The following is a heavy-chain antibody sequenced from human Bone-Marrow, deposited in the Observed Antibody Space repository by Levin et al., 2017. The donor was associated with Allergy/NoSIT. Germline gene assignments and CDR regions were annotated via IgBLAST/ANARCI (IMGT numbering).Heavy chain of an antibody. CDR2: ISYSGST. Sequence: PSQTLSLTCTVSGGSISSGRYYWSWIRQHPGKGLEWIGYISYSGSTYYNPSLKSRVTISAGTSKNQFSLKLSSVTAADTAVYYCAREGGRDDYVSGSYPSMDVWGKGTTVTVSS. V-gene: IGHV4-31*03. CDR1: GGSISSGRYY. J-gene: IGHJ6*03. D-gene: IGHD3-10*01. CDR3: AREGGRDDYVSGSYPSMDV.